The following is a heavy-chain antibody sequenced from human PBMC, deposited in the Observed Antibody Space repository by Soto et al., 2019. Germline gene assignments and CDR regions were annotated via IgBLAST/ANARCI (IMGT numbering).Heavy chain of an antibody. D-gene: IGHD3-22*01. J-gene: IGHJ3*02. CDR1: CGSIISYY. CDR2: IYTSGST. CDR3: ARIQTMIVPQGAFDI. Sequence: PSETLSLTCTFSCGSIISYYWSWIRQPAGKGLEWIGRIYTSGSTNHNPSLKSRVTMSVDTSKNQFSLKLSSVTAADTAVYYCARIQTMIVPQGAFDIWGQGTMVTVSS. V-gene: IGHV4-4*07.